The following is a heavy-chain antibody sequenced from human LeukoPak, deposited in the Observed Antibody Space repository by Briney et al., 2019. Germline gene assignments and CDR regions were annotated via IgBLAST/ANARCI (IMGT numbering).Heavy chain of an antibody. V-gene: IGHV4-59*11. D-gene: IGHD5-18*01. CDR2: LYGSGST. CDR1: GGSISSHY. CDR3: ATIKRGDIFGYFDF. J-gene: IGHJ4*02. Sequence: SETLSLTCTVSGGSISSHYWGWIRQSPGKGLEWIGYLYGSGSTKANPSLESRVTLSADTSKNQFSLRLSSVTAAVTAVYYCATIKRGDIFGYFDFWGQGILVAVSS.